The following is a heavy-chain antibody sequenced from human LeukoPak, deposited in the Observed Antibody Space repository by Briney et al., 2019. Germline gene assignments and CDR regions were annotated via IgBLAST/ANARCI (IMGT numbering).Heavy chain of an antibody. Sequence: ASVKVSCKVSGYTLTELSMHWVRQAPGKGIERMGGFDPEDGETIYAQKFQGRVTMTEHTSTDTAYMELSSLRSEDTAVYYCATGAYYDSSGYSAQFDPWGQGTLVTVSS. CDR3: ATGAYYDSSGYSAQFDP. CDR1: GYTLTELS. CDR2: FDPEDGET. V-gene: IGHV1-24*01. D-gene: IGHD3-22*01. J-gene: IGHJ5*02.